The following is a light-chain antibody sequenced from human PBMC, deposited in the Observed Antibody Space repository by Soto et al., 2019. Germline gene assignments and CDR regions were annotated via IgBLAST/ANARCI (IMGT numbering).Light chain of an antibody. Sequence: DIQMTQSPSSLSASVGDRVTITCRASQGISNYLAWYQQKPGTVPKLLISAASTLQTGVPSRFSGGGSGTDFSLTISSLQPEDVATYYCQKYNSAPWTFGQGTKVDNK. J-gene: IGKJ1*01. CDR1: QGISNY. V-gene: IGKV1-27*01. CDR2: AAS. CDR3: QKYNSAPWT.